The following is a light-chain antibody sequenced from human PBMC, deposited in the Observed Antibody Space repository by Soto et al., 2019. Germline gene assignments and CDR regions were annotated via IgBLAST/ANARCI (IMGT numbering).Light chain of an antibody. V-gene: IGLV2-11*01. CDR2: DVN. J-gene: IGLJ3*02. CDR1: GSDIGTYNY. CDR3: CSYAGSWL. Sequence: QPALTQPRSVSGSPGQSVTISCAGTGSDIGTYNYVSWYQHHPGKAPKVIIYDVNKRPSGVPDRFSGSRSGNTASLTISGLQAEDEADYHCCSYAGSWLFGGGTKLTVL.